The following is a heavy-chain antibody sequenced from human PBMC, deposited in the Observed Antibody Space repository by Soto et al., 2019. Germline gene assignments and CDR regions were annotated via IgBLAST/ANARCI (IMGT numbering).Heavy chain of an antibody. V-gene: IGHV3-48*02. Sequence: GGSLRLSCAASGFTFSSDHMNWVRQAPGKGLEWISYISSSNSAIYYAGSVKGRFTISRDNPKNSLYLQMNSLTDEDTAVYYCARSWYSSGWTNWYFDLWGRGTLVTVSS. CDR1: GFTFSSDH. J-gene: IGHJ2*01. D-gene: IGHD6-19*01. CDR3: ARSWYSSGWTNWYFDL. CDR2: ISSSNSAI.